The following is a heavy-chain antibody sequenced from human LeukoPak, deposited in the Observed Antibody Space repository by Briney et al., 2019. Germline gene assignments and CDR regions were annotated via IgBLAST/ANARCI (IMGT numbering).Heavy chain of an antibody. CDR1: DDSITMYY. CDR3: ARSNYGGNFAY. D-gene: IGHD4-23*01. CDR2: IYYSGST. V-gene: IGHV4-39*07. J-gene: IGHJ4*02. Sequence: SETLSLTCSVSDDSITMYYWGWIRQPPGKGLEWIGSIYYSGSTYYNPSLKSRVTISVDTSKNQFSLKLSSVTAADTAVYYCARSNYGGNFAYWGQGTLVTVSS.